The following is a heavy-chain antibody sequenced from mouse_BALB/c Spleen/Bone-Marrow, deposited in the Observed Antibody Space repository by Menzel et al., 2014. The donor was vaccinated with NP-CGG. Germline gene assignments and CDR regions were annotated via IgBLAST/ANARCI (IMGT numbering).Heavy chain of an antibody. V-gene: IGHV5-6*02. J-gene: IGHJ3*01. CDR2: ISNGGIYT. Sequence: DVKLVESGGDLVKPGGSLKLSCAASGFTFSTYGMSWVRQTPDKRLVWVAAISNGGIYTYYPDTEKGRFTISRDNAKHPLYLQMSSLKSEDTAMYFCVRPYDYGTWFAYWGQGTLVTVSA. D-gene: IGHD2-4*01. CDR3: VRPYDYGTWFAY. CDR1: GFTFSTYG.